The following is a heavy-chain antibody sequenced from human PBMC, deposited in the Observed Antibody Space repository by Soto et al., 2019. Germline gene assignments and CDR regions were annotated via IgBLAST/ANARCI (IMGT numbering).Heavy chain of an antibody. J-gene: IGHJ4*02. V-gene: IGHV3-21*01. D-gene: IGHD3-10*01. CDR1: GFTFSSYS. CDR2: ISSSSSYI. CDR3: ARTAPPYYYGSGSYLMQTDY. Sequence: EVQLVESGGGLVKPGGSLRLSCAASGFTFSSYSMNWVRQAPGKGLEWVSSISSSSSYIYYADSVKGRFTISRDNAKNSLYLHMNSLRAEDTAVYYCARTAPPYYYGSGSYLMQTDYWGQGTLVTVSS.